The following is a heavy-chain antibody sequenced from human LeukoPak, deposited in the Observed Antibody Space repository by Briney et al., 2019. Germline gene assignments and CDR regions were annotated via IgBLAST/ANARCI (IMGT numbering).Heavy chain of an antibody. Sequence: PSETLSLTCAVYGGSFSGYYWSWIRQPPGKGLEWIGEINHSGSTNYNPSLKSRVTISVDTSKNQFSLKLSSVTAADTAVYYCVTYYYDSSGYYYFDYWGQGTLVTVSS. CDR1: GGSFSGYY. V-gene: IGHV4-34*01. CDR3: VTYYYDSSGYYYFDY. CDR2: INHSGST. J-gene: IGHJ4*02. D-gene: IGHD3-22*01.